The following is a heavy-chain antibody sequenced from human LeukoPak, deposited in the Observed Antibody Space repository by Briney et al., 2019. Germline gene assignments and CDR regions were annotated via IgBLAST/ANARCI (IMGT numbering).Heavy chain of an antibody. V-gene: IGHV4-34*01. Sequence: SETLSLTCAVYVGSFSGYYWSWIRQPPGKGREWIGEINHSGSTNYNPSLKSRVTISVDTSKNQFSLKLSSVTAADTAVYYCARKDRNDMDYWGQGTLVTVSS. D-gene: IGHD1-1*01. CDR1: VGSFSGYY. J-gene: IGHJ4*02. CDR3: ARKDRNDMDY. CDR2: INHSGST.